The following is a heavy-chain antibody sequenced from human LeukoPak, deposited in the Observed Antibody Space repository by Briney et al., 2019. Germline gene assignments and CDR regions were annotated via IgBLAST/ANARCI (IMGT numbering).Heavy chain of an antibody. J-gene: IGHJ3*02. CDR2: IYYSGSA. D-gene: IGHD2-21*02. CDR1: GGSIRNYY. CDR3: ARGTVTASMKAFDI. V-gene: IGHV4-59*08. Sequence: SETLPLTCTVSGGSIRNYYWSWIRRPPGKGLEWIGYIYYSGSANYKPSLKDRVTISVDTSKNQFSLNLRSVTAADTAVYYCARGTVTASMKAFDIWGQGTMVTVSS.